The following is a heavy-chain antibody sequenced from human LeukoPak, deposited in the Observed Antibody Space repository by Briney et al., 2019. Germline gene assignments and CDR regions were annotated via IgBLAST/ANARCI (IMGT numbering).Heavy chain of an antibody. V-gene: IGHV4-61*01. J-gene: IGHJ4*02. CDR2: IHKSGST. D-gene: IGHD6-13*01. CDR1: GVSVNSGSYY. Sequence: SSETLSLTCTASGVSVNSGSYYWSWNRQPPGKVLEWIGYIHKSGSTNYNPSLKSLITISVDTYNNQFSVMLTLVAAAATALYYCSRDVIATAGLYYFDYWGQGTLVTVSS. CDR3: SRDVIATAGLYYFDY.